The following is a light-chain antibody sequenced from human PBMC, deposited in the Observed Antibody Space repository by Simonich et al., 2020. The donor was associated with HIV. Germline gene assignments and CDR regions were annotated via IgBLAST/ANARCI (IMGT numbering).Light chain of an antibody. V-gene: IGKV2-28*01. Sequence: DIVMTQSPLSLPVTPGEPASISCRCSQSLLYSNGYNYLDWYLQKPGQSPQLLIYLGSTRSSGVPDRFSGSGSGTDFTLKISRVEAEDVGVYYCMQVLQTPYTFGQGTKLEIK. CDR1: QSLLYSNGYNY. CDR3: MQVLQTPYT. CDR2: LGS. J-gene: IGKJ2*01.